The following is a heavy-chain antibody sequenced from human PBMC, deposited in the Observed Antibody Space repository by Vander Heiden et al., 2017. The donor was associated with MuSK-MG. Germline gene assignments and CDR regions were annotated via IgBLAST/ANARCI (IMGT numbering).Heavy chain of an antibody. Sequence: EVQLVESGGGLVQPGGSLKLSCAASGFTFSGPAMLWVSQASGKGLDWIGRIKSKANRYATANAASVKGRFTISRDDSKNTAYLQMTRLKTEDTAVYYCTGRGSHFDYWGQGTLVTVSS. CDR2: IKSKANRYAT. V-gene: IGHV3-73*02. CDR1: GFTFSGPA. J-gene: IGHJ4*02. CDR3: TGRGSHFDY. D-gene: IGHD1-26*01.